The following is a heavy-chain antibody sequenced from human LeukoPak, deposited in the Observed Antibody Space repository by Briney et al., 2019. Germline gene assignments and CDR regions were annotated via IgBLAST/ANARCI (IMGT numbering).Heavy chain of an antibody. Sequence: ASVKVSCTASGYTFTSYGISWLRRAPGQGVEGMVWIGAYSGGTNYAQKLQGRVTMTIDTSTSTVYMELRSLRADDTAVYYCARDGQGVYGDSAYFAYWGQGTLVTVSS. CDR2: IGAYSGGT. V-gene: IGHV1-18*01. J-gene: IGHJ4*02. CDR1: GYTFTSYG. CDR3: ARDGQGVYGDSAYFAY. D-gene: IGHD4-17*01.